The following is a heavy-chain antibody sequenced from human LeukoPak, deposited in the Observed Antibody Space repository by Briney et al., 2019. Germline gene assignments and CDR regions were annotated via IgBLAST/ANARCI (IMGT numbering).Heavy chain of an antibody. CDR1: GGSISSSSYY. V-gene: IGHV4-39*01. Sequence: SETLSLTCTVSGGSISSSSYYWGWIRQPPGKGLEWIGSIYYSGSTYYNPSLKSRVTISVDTSKNQFSLKLSSVTAADTAVYHCARHPHYYGSIPLDYFDYWGQGTLVTVSS. J-gene: IGHJ4*02. CDR2: IYYSGST. CDR3: ARHPHYYGSIPLDYFDY. D-gene: IGHD3-10*01.